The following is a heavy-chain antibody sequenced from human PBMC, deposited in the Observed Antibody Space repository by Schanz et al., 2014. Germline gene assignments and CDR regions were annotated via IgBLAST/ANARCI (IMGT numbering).Heavy chain of an antibody. J-gene: IGHJ3*02. D-gene: IGHD4-17*01. CDR2: IYYSGST. CDR1: GGSISSGSYY. V-gene: IGHV4-31*03. CDR3: ARDRGHGDLPGDI. Sequence: QVQLQESGPGLVKPSQTLSLTCSVSGGSISSGSYYWNWIRQPAGKGLEWIGYIYYSGSTYYNPSLKSRVTISVDTSKNQFSLKLSSVTAADTAVYYCARDRGHGDLPGDIWGQGTMVTVSS.